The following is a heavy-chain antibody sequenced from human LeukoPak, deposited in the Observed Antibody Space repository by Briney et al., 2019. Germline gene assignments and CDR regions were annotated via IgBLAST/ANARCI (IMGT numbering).Heavy chain of an antibody. CDR2: TSSSDAGT. CDR1: GFTLSTYV. CDR3: AKAPVTSCRGAYCYPFDS. Sequence: GGSLRLSCAASGFTLSTYVMSWVRQTPGKGLEWVAATSSSDAGTYHADSVRGRFTISRDNSKNTLYLQMNSLRAEDAAVYFCAKAPVTSCRGAYCYPFDSWGQGTLVTVSS. V-gene: IGHV3-23*01. J-gene: IGHJ4*02. D-gene: IGHD2-21*01.